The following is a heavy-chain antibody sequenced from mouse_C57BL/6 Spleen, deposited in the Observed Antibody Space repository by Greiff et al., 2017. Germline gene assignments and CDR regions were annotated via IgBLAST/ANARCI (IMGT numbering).Heavy chain of an antibody. J-gene: IGHJ1*03. CDR1: GYTFTSSW. Sequence: QVQLQQPGAELVKPGASVKMSCTASGYTFTSSWITWVQQRPGHGLEWIGDIYPGSGSTNYNEKFKSKATLTVDTSSSTAYMQLSSLTSEDSAVYYCASIPPGGYFDVWGTGTTVTVSS. D-gene: IGHD5-1-1*01. CDR3: ASIPPGGYFDV. CDR2: IYPGSGST. V-gene: IGHV1-55*01.